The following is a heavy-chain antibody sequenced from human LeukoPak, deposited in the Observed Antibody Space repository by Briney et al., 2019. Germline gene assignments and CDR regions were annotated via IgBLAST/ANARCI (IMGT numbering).Heavy chain of an antibody. J-gene: IGHJ4*02. Sequence: QPGGSLRLSCAASGFTFSTYGMHWVRQAPGKGLEWVALISYDGSNKYYTDSVKGRFTISRDNSKNTLYLQMNSLRAEDTAVYYCAKGLSSGYFGGLMYWGQGTLVTVSS. CDR1: GFTFSTYG. D-gene: IGHD3-22*01. V-gene: IGHV3-30*18. CDR3: AKGLSSGYFGGLMY. CDR2: ISYDGSNK.